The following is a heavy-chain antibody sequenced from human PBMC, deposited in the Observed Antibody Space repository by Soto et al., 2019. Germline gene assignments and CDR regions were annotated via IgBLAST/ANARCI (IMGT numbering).Heavy chain of an antibody. J-gene: IGHJ5*02. CDR2: ISGSGGST. CDR1: GFTFSSYA. Sequence: GGSLRLSCAASGFTFSSYAMSWVRQAPGKGLEWVSAISGSGGSTYYADSVKGRFTISRDNSKNTLYLQMNSLRAEDTAVCYCAKDGEVDTAGLGWFDPWGQGTLVTVSS. V-gene: IGHV3-23*01. D-gene: IGHD5-18*01. CDR3: AKDGEVDTAGLGWFDP.